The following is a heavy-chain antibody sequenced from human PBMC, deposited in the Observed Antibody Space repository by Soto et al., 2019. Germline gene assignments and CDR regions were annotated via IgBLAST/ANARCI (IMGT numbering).Heavy chain of an antibody. V-gene: IGHV4-34*01. CDR1: GGSFSGYY. J-gene: IGHJ5*02. CDR2: INHSGST. CDR3: ARGRGGSRWAEAGKGSNWFDP. Sequence: SETLSLTCAVYGGSFSGYYWSWIRQPPGKGLEWIGEINHSGSTNYNPSLKSRVTISVDTSKNQFSLKLSSVTAADTAVYYCARGRGGSRWAEAGKGSNWFDPWGQGTLVTVSS. D-gene: IGHD6-13*01.